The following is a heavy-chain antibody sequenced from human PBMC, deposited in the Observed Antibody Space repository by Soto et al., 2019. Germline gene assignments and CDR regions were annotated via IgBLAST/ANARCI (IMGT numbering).Heavy chain of an antibody. CDR3: ARNLAGGGSYFDY. CDR2: INAGNGNT. J-gene: IGHJ4*02. D-gene: IGHD3-16*01. CDR1: GYTFTSYA. Sequence: QVQLVQSGAEVKKPGASVKVSCKASGYTFTSYAMHWVRQAPGQRLEWMGWINAGNGNTKYSQKFQGRVTITRDTXASTAYMEPSSLRSEDTAVYYCARNLAGGGSYFDYWGQGTLVTVSP. V-gene: IGHV1-3*01.